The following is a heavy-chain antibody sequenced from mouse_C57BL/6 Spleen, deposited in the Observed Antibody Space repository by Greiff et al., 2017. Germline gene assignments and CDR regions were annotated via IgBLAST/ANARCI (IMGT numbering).Heavy chain of an antibody. V-gene: IGHV5-4*01. D-gene: IGHD3-1*01. Sequence: EVKLMESGGGLVKPGGSLKLSCAASGFTFSSYAMSWVRQTPEKRLEWVATISAGGSYTYYPDNVKGRFTISRDNAKNNLYLQMSHLKSEDTAMYYCARDRAFAYWGQGTLVTVSA. J-gene: IGHJ3*01. CDR2: ISAGGSYT. CDR1: GFTFSSYA. CDR3: ARDRAFAY.